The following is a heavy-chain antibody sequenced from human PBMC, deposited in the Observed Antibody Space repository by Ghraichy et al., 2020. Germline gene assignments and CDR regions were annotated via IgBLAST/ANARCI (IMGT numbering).Heavy chain of an antibody. J-gene: IGHJ4*02. V-gene: IGHV3-48*02. D-gene: IGHD6-13*01. CDR3: AKSGSSRFDY. CDR2: ISSSSSSI. Sequence: GGSLRLSCAASGFTFSSYSMHWVRQAPGKGLECVAYISSSSSSIYYADSVKGRFTISRDNAKNALYLQMNSLRDEDTAVYYCAKSGSSRFDYWGQGTLVTVAS. CDR1: GFTFSSYS.